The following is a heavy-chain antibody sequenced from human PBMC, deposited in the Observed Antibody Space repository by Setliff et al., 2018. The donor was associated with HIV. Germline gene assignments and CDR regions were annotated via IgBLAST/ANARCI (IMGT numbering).Heavy chain of an antibody. V-gene: IGHV4-34*12. D-gene: IGHD1-1*01. CDR2: IIHSGST. CDR3: ARERLSRLGFDY. Sequence: SETLSLTCAVYGGSFSGYYWSWIRQPPGKGLEWIGEIIHSGSTNYNPSLKSRVTISVDTSKNQFSLMLGSMTAADTAVYYCARERLSRLGFDYWGQGTLVTVSP. CDR1: GGSFSGYY. J-gene: IGHJ4*02.